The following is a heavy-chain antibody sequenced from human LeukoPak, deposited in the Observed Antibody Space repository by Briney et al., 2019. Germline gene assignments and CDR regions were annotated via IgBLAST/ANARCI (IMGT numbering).Heavy chain of an antibody. CDR3: ARQAPSIAARLPFDY. V-gene: IGHV1-18*01. CDR1: GYTFTSYG. J-gene: IGHJ4*02. Sequence: ASVKVSCKASGYTFTSYGTSWVRQAPGQGLEWMGWISAYNGNTNYAQKLQGRVTMTTDTSTSTAYMELRSLRSDDTAVYYCARQAPSIAARLPFDYWGQGTLVTVSS. D-gene: IGHD6-6*01. CDR2: ISAYNGNT.